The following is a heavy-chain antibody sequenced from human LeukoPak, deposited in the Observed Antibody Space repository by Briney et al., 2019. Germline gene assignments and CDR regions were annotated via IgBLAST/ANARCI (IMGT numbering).Heavy chain of an antibody. D-gene: IGHD6-13*01. V-gene: IGHV4-59*01. CDR2: IYYSGST. CDR3: ARATLIAAAGNWFGP. J-gene: IGHJ5*02. Sequence: PSETLSLTCTVSGGSISSYYWSWIRQPPGKGLVWIGYIYYSGSTNYNPSLKSRVTISVDTSKNQFSLKLSSVTAADTAVYYCARATLIAAAGNWFGPWGQGTLVTVSS. CDR1: GGSISSYY.